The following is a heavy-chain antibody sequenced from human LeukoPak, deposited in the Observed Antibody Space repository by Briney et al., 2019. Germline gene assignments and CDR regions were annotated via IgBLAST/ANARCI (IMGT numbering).Heavy chain of an antibody. J-gene: IGHJ5*02. Sequence: GASVTVSFTASGYTFTIYYMHWVRQAPGQGLEWMGWINPNSGGTNYAQKFQGRVTMTRDTSISTAYMELSRLRSDDTAVYYCAREKIVGVNNWFDPWGQGTLVTVSS. V-gene: IGHV1-2*02. CDR1: GYTFTIYY. D-gene: IGHD1-26*01. CDR2: INPNSGGT. CDR3: AREKIVGVNNWFDP.